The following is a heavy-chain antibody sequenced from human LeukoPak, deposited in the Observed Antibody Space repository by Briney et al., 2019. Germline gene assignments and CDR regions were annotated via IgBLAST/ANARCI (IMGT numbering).Heavy chain of an antibody. D-gene: IGHD3/OR15-3a*01. CDR1: GYTFTGYY. CDR2: VNPNGGGT. V-gene: IGHV1-2*02. J-gene: IGHJ5*02. CDR3: ARYDLEGYRFDP. Sequence: GASVKVSCKTSGYTFTGYYMHWVRQAPGQGLEWMGWVNPNGGGTNYAQKFQGRVTMTRDTSISTAYMELSRLTSDDTAVYYCARYDLEGYRFDPWGQGTLVTVSS.